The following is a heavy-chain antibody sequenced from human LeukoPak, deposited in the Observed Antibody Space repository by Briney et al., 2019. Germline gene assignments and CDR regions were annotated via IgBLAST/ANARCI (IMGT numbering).Heavy chain of an antibody. J-gene: IGHJ4*02. CDR1: GFTFSSYA. CDR2: ISYDGSNL. Sequence: GGSLRLSCAASGFTFSSYAMHWVRQAPGKGLDWVAVISYDGSNLYYADSVKGRFTISRDNSKNTLYLQMNSLRAEDTAVYYCARECYGEIYFDFWGQGTLVTVSS. CDR3: ARECYGEIYFDF. D-gene: IGHD4-17*01. V-gene: IGHV3-30*04.